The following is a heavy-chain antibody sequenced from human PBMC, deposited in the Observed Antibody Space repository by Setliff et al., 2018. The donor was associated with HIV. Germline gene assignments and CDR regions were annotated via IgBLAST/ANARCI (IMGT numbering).Heavy chain of an antibody. D-gene: IGHD1-1*01. CDR3: ARSGRLEPLHY. CDR2: IYTSGST. V-gene: IGHV4-61*09. CDR1: GGSISSGSYY. Sequence: SETLSLTCTVSGGSISSGSYYWSWIRQPAGKGLEWIGHIYTSGSTNYNPSLKSRVTISVDTSKNQFSLKLSSVTAADTAVYYCARSGRLEPLHYWGQGTPVTVSS. J-gene: IGHJ4*02.